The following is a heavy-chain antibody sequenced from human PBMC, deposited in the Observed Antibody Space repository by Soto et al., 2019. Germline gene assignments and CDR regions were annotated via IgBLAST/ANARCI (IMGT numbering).Heavy chain of an antibody. V-gene: IGHV4-31*03. Sequence: SETLSLTCTVSGGSISSGGYYWSWIRQHPGKGLEWIGYIYYSGSTYYNPSLKSRVTISVDTSKNQFSLKLSSVTAADTAVYYWARLNRRYYYMDVWGKGNTLAVSS. CDR2: IYYSGST. D-gene: IGHD5-12*01. J-gene: IGHJ6*03. CDR3: ARLNRRYYYMDV. CDR1: GGSISSGGYY.